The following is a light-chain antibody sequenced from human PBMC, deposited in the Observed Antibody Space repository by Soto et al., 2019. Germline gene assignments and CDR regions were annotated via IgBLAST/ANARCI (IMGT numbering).Light chain of an antibody. J-gene: IGKJ5*01. V-gene: IGKV1-39*01. CDR2: AAS. Sequence: DIQMTQSPSSLSASVGDRVTITCRASQSISNSLNWYQQKPGRAPKLLIYAASSLQSGVPSRLSGSGSGTDFILTISSLQPEDFATYYCQQSYSTPRDFGQGTRLEI. CDR1: QSISNS. CDR3: QQSYSTPRD.